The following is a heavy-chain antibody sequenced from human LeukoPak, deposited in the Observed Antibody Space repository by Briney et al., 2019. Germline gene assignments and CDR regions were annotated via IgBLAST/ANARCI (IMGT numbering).Heavy chain of an antibody. V-gene: IGHV3-48*01. J-gene: IGHJ4*02. CDR3: AKGQSLNTIIVVITTVDY. D-gene: IGHD3-22*01. CDR2: ISSTSFTI. Sequence: GGSLRLSCAASGFTFSDYNMNWVRQAPGKGLEWVSQISSTSFTIYYADSVKGRFTISRDNVKNCLYLQMNSLRAEDTAVYYCAKGQSLNTIIVVITTVDYWGQGTLVTVSS. CDR1: GFTFSDYN.